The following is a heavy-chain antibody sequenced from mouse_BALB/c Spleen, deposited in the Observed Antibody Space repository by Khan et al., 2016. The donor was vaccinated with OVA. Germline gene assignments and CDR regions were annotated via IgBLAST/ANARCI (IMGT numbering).Heavy chain of an antibody. Sequence: VQLQQSGPELVKPGASVKISCKASGYTFADYNMDWVKQSLGKSLEWSGYIFPNNGGAGYNQKFKTKATLTVDISSNTAYMELRSLTSEDSAVYFCARAGYGSFAYWGQGTLVTVSA. CDR1: GYTFADYN. D-gene: IGHD1-2*01. CDR3: ARAGYGSFAY. J-gene: IGHJ3*01. V-gene: IGHV1S29*02. CDR2: IFPNNGGA.